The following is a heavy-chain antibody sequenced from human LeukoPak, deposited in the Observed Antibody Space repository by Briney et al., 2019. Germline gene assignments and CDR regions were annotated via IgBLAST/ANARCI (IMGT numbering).Heavy chain of an antibody. CDR3: ARGQRQHNIVGATSPGTPFDY. CDR1: GFIFPDYW. Sequence: PGGSMRLSCAASGFIFPDYWMHWVRQAPGSELVWVARIRGDGRATTYADSVKGRFTISRDNAKNSLYLQMNSLRAEDTAVYYCARGQRQHNIVGATSPGTPFDYWGQGTLVTVSS. CDR2: IRGDGRAT. D-gene: IGHD1-26*01. V-gene: IGHV3-74*01. J-gene: IGHJ4*02.